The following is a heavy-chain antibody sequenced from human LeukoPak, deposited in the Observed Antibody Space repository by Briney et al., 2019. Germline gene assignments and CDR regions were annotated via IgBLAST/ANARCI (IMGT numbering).Heavy chain of an antibody. V-gene: IGHV3-21*01. Sequence: GGSLRLSCVASGFTFSSYSMNWVRQAPGKGLEWVSSISSSSTYIHYADSVEGRFTISRDNAKNSLYLQMNSLRAEDTAVYYCARDSLYSSGWYVCDYWGQGTLVTVSS. CDR1: GFTFSSYS. CDR2: ISSSSTYI. J-gene: IGHJ4*02. CDR3: ARDSLYSSGWYVCDY. D-gene: IGHD6-19*01.